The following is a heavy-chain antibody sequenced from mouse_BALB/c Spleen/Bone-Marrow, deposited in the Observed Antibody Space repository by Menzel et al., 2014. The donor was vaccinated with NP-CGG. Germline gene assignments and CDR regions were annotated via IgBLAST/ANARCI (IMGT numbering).Heavy chain of an antibody. CDR1: GFGFSSSD. D-gene: IGHD1-2*01. CDR2: ISSGGGST. V-gene: IGHV5-12-1*01. J-gene: IGHJ2*01. CDR3: ATHYYGRFDY. Sequence: VMLVESGGGLMKPGGSLKLSCAASGFGFSSSDMSWVRQTPEKRLEWVAYISSGGGSTFYPDTVKGRFTISRDNAKNTLYLQMSSLKSEDTAMYYCATHYYGRFDYCGQGTTPTVSS.